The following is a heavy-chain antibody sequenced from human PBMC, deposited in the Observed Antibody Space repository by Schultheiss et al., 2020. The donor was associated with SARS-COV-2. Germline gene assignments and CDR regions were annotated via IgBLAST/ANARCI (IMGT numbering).Heavy chain of an antibody. Sequence: SETLSLTCTVSGGSISSYYWSWIRQPPGKGLEWIGYIYHSGSTYYNPSLKSRVTISVDRSKNQFSLKLSSVTAADTAVYYCASTLPDYWGQGTLVTGSS. CDR3: ASTLPDY. CDR1: GGSISSYY. V-gene: IGHV4-59*12. CDR2: IYHSGST. J-gene: IGHJ4*02.